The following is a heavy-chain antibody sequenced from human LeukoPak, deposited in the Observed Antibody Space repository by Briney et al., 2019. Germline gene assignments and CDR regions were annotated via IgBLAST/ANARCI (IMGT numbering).Heavy chain of an antibody. CDR1: GGSISSYY. CDR3: ARHENWASFPLDY. CDR2: IYYSGTT. J-gene: IGHJ4*02. V-gene: IGHV4-59*08. D-gene: IGHD2-21*01. Sequence: SETLSLTCTVSGGSISSYYWSWIRQPPGKGLEWIAYIYYSGTTNYNPSLKSRVTISLDTSKNQFSLKLSSVTAADTAVYCCARHENWASFPLDYWGQGTLVTVSS.